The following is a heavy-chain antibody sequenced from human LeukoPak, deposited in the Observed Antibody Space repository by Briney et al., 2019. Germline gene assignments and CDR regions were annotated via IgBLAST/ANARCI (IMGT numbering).Heavy chain of an antibody. CDR3: ARENYYGSGSFDY. D-gene: IGHD3-10*01. Sequence: PSETLSLTCTVSGGSICSYYWSWIRQPPGKGLEWIGYIYYSGSTNYNPSLKSRVTISVDTSKNQFSLELSSVTAADTAVYYCARENYYGSGSFDYWGQGTLVTVSS. CDR1: GGSICSYY. J-gene: IGHJ4*02. V-gene: IGHV4-59*01. CDR2: IYYSGST.